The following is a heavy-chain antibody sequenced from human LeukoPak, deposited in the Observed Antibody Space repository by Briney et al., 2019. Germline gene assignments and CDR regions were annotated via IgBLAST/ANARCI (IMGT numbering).Heavy chain of an antibody. J-gene: IGHJ3*02. CDR2: INAGNGNT. Sequence: ASVKVSCKASGYTFISYVMHWVRQAPGQRLEWMGWINAGNGNTKYSQEFQGRVSMTRDTSASTAYMELRSLRSDDTAVYYCARAGVLWFGVSYFDAFDIWGQGTMVTVSS. CDR1: GYTFISYV. D-gene: IGHD3-10*01. V-gene: IGHV1-3*01. CDR3: ARAGVLWFGVSYFDAFDI.